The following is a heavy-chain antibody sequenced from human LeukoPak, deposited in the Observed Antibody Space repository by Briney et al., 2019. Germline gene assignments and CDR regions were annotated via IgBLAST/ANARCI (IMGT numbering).Heavy chain of an antibody. CDR2: INWNGGST. V-gene: IGHV3-20*04. D-gene: IGHD2-15*01. CDR1: GFTFDDYG. CDR3: ARDYGAATLRAFDI. J-gene: IGHJ3*02. Sequence: GGSLRLSCAASGFTFDDYGMSWVRQAPGKGLEWVSGINWNGGSTGYADSVKGRFTISRDNAKDSLYLQMNSLRAEGTALYYCARDYGAATLRAFDIWGQGTMVTVSS.